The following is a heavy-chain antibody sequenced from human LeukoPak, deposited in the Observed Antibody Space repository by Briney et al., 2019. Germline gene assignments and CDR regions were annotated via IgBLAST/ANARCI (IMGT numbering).Heavy chain of an antibody. V-gene: IGHV4-34*01. D-gene: IGHD3-9*01. CDR3: ARGYFDWLLPTVWFDP. Sequence: SETLSLTCAVYGGSFSGYYWSWIRQPPGKGLEWIGEINHSGSTNYNPSLKSRVTISVDTSKNQFSLKLSSVTAADTAVYYCARGYFDWLLPTVWFDPWGQGTLVTVSS. CDR2: INHSGST. J-gene: IGHJ5*02. CDR1: GGSFSGYY.